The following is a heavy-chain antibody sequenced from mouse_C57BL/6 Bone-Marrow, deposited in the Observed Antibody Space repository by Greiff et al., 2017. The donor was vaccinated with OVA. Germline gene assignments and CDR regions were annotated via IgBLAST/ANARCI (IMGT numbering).Heavy chain of an antibody. CDR1: GFPITSGYY. D-gene: IGHD4-1*01. V-gene: IGHV12-3*01. CDR3: AGALGEGAMDY. CDR2: ITHSGET. J-gene: IGHJ4*01. Sequence: VKLQESGPGLVKPSQSLFLTCSITGFPITSGYYWIWIRQSPGKPLEWMGYITHSGETFYNPSLQSPISITRETSKNQFFLQLNSVTTEDTAMYYCAGALGEGAMDYWGQGTSVTVSS.